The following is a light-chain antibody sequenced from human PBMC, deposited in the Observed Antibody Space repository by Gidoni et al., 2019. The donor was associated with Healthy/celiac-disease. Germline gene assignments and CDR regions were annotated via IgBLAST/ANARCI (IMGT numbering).Light chain of an antibody. CDR1: SSTIGAGYD. V-gene: IGLV1-40*01. Sequence: QSVLTKPPSVAGAPGQRVTISCPGSSSTIGAGYDVHWYQQLPVTAPKLLTYGNSKRPSGVPDRFSCSKSGTSASLAITGLQAEDEADYYCQSYDSSLSGSVVFGGWTKLTVL. CDR3: QSYDSSLSGSVV. J-gene: IGLJ2*01. CDR2: GNS.